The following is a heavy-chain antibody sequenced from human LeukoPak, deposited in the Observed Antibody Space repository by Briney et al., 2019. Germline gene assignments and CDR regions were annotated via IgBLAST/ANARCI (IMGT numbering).Heavy chain of an antibody. V-gene: IGHV3-23*01. CDR2: IDVTTGIS. CDR1: GFTFSTYS. J-gene: IGHJ4*02. Sequence: GGSLRLSCAASGFTFSTYSMSWVRQAPGKGLEWVSTIDVTTGISYYADSVKGRFTISRDNFQNTLFLQLNNLRSEDTAVYYCARGRRFWRIVVVITPYYFDYWGQGTLVTVSS. CDR3: ARGRRFWRIVVVITPYYFDY. D-gene: IGHD3-22*01.